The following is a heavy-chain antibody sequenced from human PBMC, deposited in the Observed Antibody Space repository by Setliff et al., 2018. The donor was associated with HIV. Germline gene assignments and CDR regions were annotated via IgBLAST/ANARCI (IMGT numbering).Heavy chain of an antibody. J-gene: IGHJ3*02. CDR1: GGTISNSG. CDR2: FLPMLGIS. V-gene: IGHV1-69*10. Sequence: GASVKVSCKASGGTISNSGISWVRQAPGQGLEWMGGFLPMLGISNYAQKFQGRVTITADESTSTVYMELSSLRPEDTAVYYCARVVITFGDIIVTPGAFDIWGPGTKVTVSS. D-gene: IGHD3-16*02. CDR3: ARVVITFGDIIVTPGAFDI.